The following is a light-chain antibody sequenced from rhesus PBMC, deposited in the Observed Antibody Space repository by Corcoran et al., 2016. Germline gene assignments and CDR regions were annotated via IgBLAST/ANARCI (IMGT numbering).Light chain of an antibody. Sequence: KPMLTQPASLSVSPGASASLTCTSSGGINVPGYHIFWYQQKPGSPPRFLLRYKSDSDQTQGSGVPSRFSGSKDTSANTGILRISGLQSEDEADYYCAIWHNGGNYIFGTGTRLTVL. CDR2: YKSDSDQ. CDR3: AIWHNGGNYI. V-gene: IGLV5-62*01. CDR1: GGINVPGYH. J-gene: IGLJ1*01.